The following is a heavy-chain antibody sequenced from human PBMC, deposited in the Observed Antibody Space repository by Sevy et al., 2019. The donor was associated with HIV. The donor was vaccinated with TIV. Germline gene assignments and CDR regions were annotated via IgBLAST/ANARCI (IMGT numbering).Heavy chain of an antibody. J-gene: IGHJ6*02. CDR3: SKAIATRRPTSKLYNFYGMDI. CDR2: ISWHSRDI. V-gene: IGHV3-9*01. D-gene: IGHD1-1*01. CDR1: NFNFEDYA. Sequence: GGSLRLSCEASNFNFEDYAMHWVRQGPGKGLEWVAGISWHSRDIGYADSVKGRFTISRDNTRKSVDLQMDSLRPDDTGLYFCSKAIATRRPTSKLYNFYGMDIWGQGTTVTVSS.